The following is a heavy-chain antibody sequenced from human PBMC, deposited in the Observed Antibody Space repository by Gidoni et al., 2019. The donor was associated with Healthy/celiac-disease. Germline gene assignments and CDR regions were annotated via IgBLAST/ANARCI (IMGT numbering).Heavy chain of an antibody. D-gene: IGHD1-26*01. CDR3: AKVSIVGATRPLDAFDI. Sequence: EVQLLESGGGLVQPGGSLRLSCAASGFTFSSYAMSWFRQAPGKGLEWVSAISGSGGSTYYADSVKGRFTISRDNSKNTLYLQMNSLRAEDTAVYYCAKVSIVGATRPLDAFDIWGQGTMVTVSS. V-gene: IGHV3-23*01. CDR2: ISGSGGST. J-gene: IGHJ3*02. CDR1: GFTFSSYA.